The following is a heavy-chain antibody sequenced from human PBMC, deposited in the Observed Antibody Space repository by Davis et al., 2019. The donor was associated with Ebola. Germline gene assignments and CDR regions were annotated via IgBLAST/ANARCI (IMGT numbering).Heavy chain of an antibody. CDR1: GGSFSDSF. J-gene: IGHJ4*02. CDR2: IYDHST. Sequence: ETLSLTCAVSGGSFSDSFWSWVRQAPGKGLEWVSVIYDHSTAYADAVRGRFIISRDKSNNTLYLEMSSLRVDDTAVYYCATTQWLREFDNWGQGTLVTVSS. V-gene: IGHV3-53*05. D-gene: IGHD6-19*01. CDR3: ATTQWLREFDN.